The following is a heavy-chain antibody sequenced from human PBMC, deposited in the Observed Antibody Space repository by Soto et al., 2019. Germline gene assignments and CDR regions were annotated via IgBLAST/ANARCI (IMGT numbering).Heavy chain of an antibody. Sequence: PGGSLRLSCAASGFTFSSYAMHWVRQAPGKGLEWVAVISYDGSNKYYADSVKGRFTISRDNSKNTLYLQMNSLRAEDTAVYYCARDTIAAAGTLHYYYYYYGMDVWGQGTTVTVSS. V-gene: IGHV3-30-3*01. CDR1: GFTFSSYA. CDR3: ARDTIAAAGTLHYYYYYYGMDV. J-gene: IGHJ6*02. D-gene: IGHD6-13*01. CDR2: ISYDGSNK.